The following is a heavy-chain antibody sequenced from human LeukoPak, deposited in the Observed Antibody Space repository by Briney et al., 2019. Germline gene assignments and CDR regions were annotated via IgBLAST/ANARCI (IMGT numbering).Heavy chain of an antibody. Sequence: PGRSLRLSCAASGFTFSNYALHWVRQAPGKGLEWVAVISYDGRNKDYADSVKGRFTISRGNSKNTLYLQMNSLRTEDTAVYYCARSGDYGSGSFRWRHFDYWGQGTLVTVSS. CDR1: GFTFSNYA. J-gene: IGHJ4*02. CDR2: ISYDGRNK. V-gene: IGHV3-30*04. D-gene: IGHD3-10*01. CDR3: ARSGDYGSGSFRWRHFDY.